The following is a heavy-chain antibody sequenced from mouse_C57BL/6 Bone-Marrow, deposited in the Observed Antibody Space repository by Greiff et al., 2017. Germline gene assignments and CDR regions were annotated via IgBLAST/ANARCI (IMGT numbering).Heavy chain of an antibody. D-gene: IGHD1-1*01. CDR3: ARGGSFDY. CDR2: INPSSGYT. CDR1: GYTFTSYT. Sequence: QVQLQQSGAELARPGASVKMSCKASGYTFTSYTMHWVKQRPGQGLEWIGYINPSSGYTKYNQKFKDKATLTAEKSSSTAYMQLSSLTSEDAAVYYCARGGSFDYWGQGTTLTVSS. V-gene: IGHV1-4*01. J-gene: IGHJ2*01.